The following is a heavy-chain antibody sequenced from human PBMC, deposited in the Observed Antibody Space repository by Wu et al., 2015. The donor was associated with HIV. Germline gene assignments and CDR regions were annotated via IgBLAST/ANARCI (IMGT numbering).Heavy chain of an antibody. D-gene: IGHD3-22*01. CDR2: IIPIFGTA. J-gene: IGHJ4*02. CDR1: GGTFSSYA. V-gene: IGHV1-69*05. CDR3: AGRRLVARFYDSSGYYLDY. Sequence: QVQLVQSGAEVKKPGSSVKVSCKASGGTFSSYAISWVRQAPGQGLEWMGGIIPIFGTANYAQKFQGRVTITTDESTSTAYMELSSLRSEDTAVYYCAGRRLVARFYDSSGYYLDYVGPGERWSTVSS.